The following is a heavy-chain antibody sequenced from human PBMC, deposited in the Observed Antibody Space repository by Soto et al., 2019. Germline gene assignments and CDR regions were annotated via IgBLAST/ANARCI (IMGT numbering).Heavy chain of an antibody. CDR3: ARDQSPDYDSSGALDY. D-gene: IGHD3-22*01. CDR2: INPSGGST. J-gene: IGHJ4*02. V-gene: IGHV1-46*01. Sequence: QVQLVQSGAEVKKPGASVKVSCKASGYTFTSYYMHWVRQAPGQGLEWMGIINPSGGSTSYAQKFQGGVTMTRDTSTSTVYMELSSLRSEDTAVYYCARDQSPDYDSSGALDYWGQGTLVTVSS. CDR1: GYTFTSYY.